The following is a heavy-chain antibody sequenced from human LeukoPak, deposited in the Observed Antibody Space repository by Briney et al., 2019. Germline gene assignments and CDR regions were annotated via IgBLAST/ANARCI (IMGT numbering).Heavy chain of an antibody. J-gene: IGHJ4*02. Sequence: SETLSLTCTLSGGSISSGDYYWSWIRQPPGKGLEWIGYIYYSGSTYYNPSLKSRVTISGDTSKNQFSLKLSPVTAADTAVYYCARGPDYSYFDYWGQGTLVTVSS. CDR3: ARGPDYSYFDY. CDR2: IYYSGST. D-gene: IGHD4-11*01. CDR1: GGSISSGDYY. V-gene: IGHV4-30-4*01.